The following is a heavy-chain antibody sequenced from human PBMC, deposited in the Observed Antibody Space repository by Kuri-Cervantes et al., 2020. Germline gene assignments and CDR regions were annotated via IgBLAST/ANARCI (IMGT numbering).Heavy chain of an antibody. CDR2: IIPIFGTA. CDR3: ARGVLRFLGSHEGARYYMDV. D-gene: IGHD3-3*01. CDR1: GGTFSSYA. Sequence: SVKVSCKASGGTFSSYAINWVRQAPGQGLEWMGGIIPIFGTANYAQKFQGRVTITADESTSTAYMELSSLRSEDTAVYYCARGVLRFLGSHEGARYYMDVWGKGTTVTVSS. V-gene: IGHV1-69*13. J-gene: IGHJ6*03.